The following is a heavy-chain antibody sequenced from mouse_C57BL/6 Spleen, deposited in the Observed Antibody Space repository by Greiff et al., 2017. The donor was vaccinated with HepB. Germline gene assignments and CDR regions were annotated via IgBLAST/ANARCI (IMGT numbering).Heavy chain of an antibody. CDR2: IYPGDGDT. J-gene: IGHJ1*03. CDR3: AREAYYSNYGYFDV. CDR1: GYAFSSSW. Sequence: QVQLKESGPELVKPGASVKISCKASGYAFSSSWMNWVKQRPGKGLEWIGRIYPGDGDTNYNGKFKGKATLTADKSSSTAYMQLSSLTSEDSAVYFCAREAYYSNYGYFDVWGTGTTVTVSS. V-gene: IGHV1-82*01. D-gene: IGHD2-5*01.